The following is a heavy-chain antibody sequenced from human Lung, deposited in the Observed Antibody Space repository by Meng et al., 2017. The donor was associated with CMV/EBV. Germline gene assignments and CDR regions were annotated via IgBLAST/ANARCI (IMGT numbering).Heavy chain of an antibody. D-gene: IGHD3-16*01. Sequence: ASVKVSXKADGYTFTLYYIHWVRQAPGHGLEWMGWITPNTGGANSAQIFQGRVTITGDTSTSTAYLELRRLTSDDTALYYCARERDLGFGGPNDALDIWGQGTXVTVSS. CDR3: ARERDLGFGGPNDALDI. CDR2: ITPNTGGA. J-gene: IGHJ3*02. CDR1: GYTFTLYY. V-gene: IGHV1-2*02.